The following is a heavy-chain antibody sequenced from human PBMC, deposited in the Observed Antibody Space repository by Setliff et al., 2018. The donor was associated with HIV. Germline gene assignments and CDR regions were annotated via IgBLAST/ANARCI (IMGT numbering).Heavy chain of an antibody. J-gene: IGHJ3*02. CDR2: IYTSGST. Sequence: PSEPLSLTCTVSGGSISSGSYCWSWIRQPAGKGLEWIGRIYTSGSTNYNPSLKSRVTISVDTSKNQFSLRLNSVTAADTAVYYCARVFMPRGGAFDIWGQGTMVTVSS. CDR1: GGSISSGSYC. D-gene: IGHD2-2*01. CDR3: ARVFMPRGGAFDI. V-gene: IGHV4-61*02.